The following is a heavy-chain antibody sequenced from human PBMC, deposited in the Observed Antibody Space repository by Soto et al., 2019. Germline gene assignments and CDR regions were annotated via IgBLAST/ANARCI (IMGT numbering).Heavy chain of an antibody. CDR3: ARGYSNLADASFDI. CDR1: GYNFNNYW. V-gene: IGHV5-51*01. CDR2: IDPSDSDT. D-gene: IGHD5-12*01. Sequence: GEYRKIACKGSGYNFNNYWIGWVRQMPGKGLDWMGIIDPSDSDTRYSPSFQGQVKMSADKSMTTAYLQWSSLKASDNAMYYCARGYSNLADASFDIWGQGTMVT. J-gene: IGHJ3*02.